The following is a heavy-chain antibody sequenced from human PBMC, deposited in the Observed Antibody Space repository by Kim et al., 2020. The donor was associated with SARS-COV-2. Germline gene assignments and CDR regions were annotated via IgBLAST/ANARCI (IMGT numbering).Heavy chain of an antibody. Sequence: ASVKVSCKASGYTFTGYYMHWVRQAPGQGLEWMGRINPNSGGTNYAQKFQGRVTMTRDTSISTAYMELSRLRSDDTAVYYCAREGTSDLWFGERRGCMDVWGQGTTVTVSS. CDR3: AREGTSDLWFGERRGCMDV. V-gene: IGHV1-2*06. CDR2: INPNSGGT. J-gene: IGHJ6*02. D-gene: IGHD3-10*01. CDR1: GYTFTGYY.